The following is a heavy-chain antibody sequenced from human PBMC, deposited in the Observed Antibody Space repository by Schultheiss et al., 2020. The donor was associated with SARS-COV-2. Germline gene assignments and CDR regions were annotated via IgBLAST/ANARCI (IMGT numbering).Heavy chain of an antibody. CDR2: IYTSGST. CDR3: ASGRSSWAFDI. Sequence: SETLSLTCTVSGGSISSYYWSWIRQPAGKGLEWIGRIYTSGSTNYNPSLKSRVTMSVDTSKNQFSLKLSSVTAADTDVYYCASGRSSWAFDIWGQGTMVTVSS. D-gene: IGHD2-15*01. CDR1: GGSISSYY. J-gene: IGHJ3*02. V-gene: IGHV4-4*07.